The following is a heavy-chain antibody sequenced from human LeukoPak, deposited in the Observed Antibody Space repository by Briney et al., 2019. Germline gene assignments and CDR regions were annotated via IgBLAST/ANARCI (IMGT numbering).Heavy chain of an antibody. V-gene: IGHV3-11*04. Sequence: GGSLRLSCAASGFTFSDYYMSWIRQAPGKGLEWVSYISSSGSTIYYADSVKGRFTISRDNAKNSLYLQMNSLRPGDTGVYYCARDFSGSYFMTDSWGQGTLVTVSS. CDR3: ARDFSGSYFMTDS. J-gene: IGHJ5*01. CDR1: GFTFSDYY. CDR2: ISSSGSTI. D-gene: IGHD1-26*01.